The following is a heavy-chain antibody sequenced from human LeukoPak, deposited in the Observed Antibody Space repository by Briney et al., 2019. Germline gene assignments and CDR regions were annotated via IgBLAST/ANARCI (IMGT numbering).Heavy chain of an antibody. V-gene: IGHV4-4*07. CDR2: IYASGIT. J-gene: IGHJ5*02. CDR3: ARDGLAAFDP. Sequence: SETLSLTCTVSGFSISSYYWSWIRQPAGKGLEWIGRIYASGITNYNPSLKSRLSMSLATSKKQFSLTLTSVTAADTAVYYCARDGLAAFDPWGQGTLVTVSS. D-gene: IGHD3-3*02. CDR1: GFSISSYY.